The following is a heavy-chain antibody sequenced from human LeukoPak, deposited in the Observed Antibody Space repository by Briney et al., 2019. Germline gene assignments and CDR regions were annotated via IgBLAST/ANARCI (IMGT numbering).Heavy chain of an antibody. V-gene: IGHV3-48*03. Sequence: GGSLRLSCAASGFTFSSYEMNWVRQAPGKGLEWVSYISSSGSTIYYADSVKGRFTISRDNAKNSLYLQMNSLRAEDTAVYYCARDPTRDSSGYYFDYWGQGTLVTVS. CDR3: ARDPTRDSSGYYFDY. J-gene: IGHJ4*02. CDR2: ISSSGSTI. D-gene: IGHD3-22*01. CDR1: GFTFSSYE.